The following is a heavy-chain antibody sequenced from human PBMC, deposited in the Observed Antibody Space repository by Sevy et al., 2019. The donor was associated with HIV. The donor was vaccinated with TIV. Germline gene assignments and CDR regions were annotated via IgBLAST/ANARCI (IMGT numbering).Heavy chain of an antibody. V-gene: IGHV3-48*03. J-gene: IGHJ4*02. CDR1: GFIFSSYE. CDR2: ISNSGSAL. D-gene: IGHD4-17*01. Sequence: GGCLRLSCAASGFIFSSYEMNWVRQAPGKGLEWISYISNSGSALYYSDSVKGRFTISRDNAKNSLYLQMNSLRVEDTTVYYCARDLPLAATTVAHFDCWGQGTAVTVSS. CDR3: ARDLPLAATTVAHFDC.